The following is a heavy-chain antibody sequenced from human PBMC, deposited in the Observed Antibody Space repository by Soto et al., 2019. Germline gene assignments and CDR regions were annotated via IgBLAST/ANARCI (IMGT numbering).Heavy chain of an antibody. CDR1: GGSISSSSYY. CDR2: IYYSGST. D-gene: IGHD3-10*01. V-gene: IGHV4-39*01. CDR3: AXQIRVLWFGELLNWFDP. Sequence: SETLSLTCTVSGGSISSSSYYWGWIRQPPGKGLEWIGSIYYSGSTYYNPSLKSRVTISVDTSKSQFSLKLSSVTAADTAVYYCAXQIRVLWFGELLNWFDPWGQGTLVTVSS. J-gene: IGHJ5*02.